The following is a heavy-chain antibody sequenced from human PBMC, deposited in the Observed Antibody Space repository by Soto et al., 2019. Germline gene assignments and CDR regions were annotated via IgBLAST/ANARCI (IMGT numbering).Heavy chain of an antibody. V-gene: IGHV1-8*01. J-gene: IGHJ5*02. CDR1: GYTFTNYD. CDR2: MNPNSGHT. CDR3: ARGSPYYGDYVNRFDP. Sequence: WASVKVSCKTSGYTFTNYDINWVRQATGQGLEWMGWMNPNSGHTAYAQKFQGRVTMTRNTSISTAYMELSSLGSEDTALYYCARGSPYYGDYVNRFDPWGQGTLVTVSS. D-gene: IGHD4-17*01.